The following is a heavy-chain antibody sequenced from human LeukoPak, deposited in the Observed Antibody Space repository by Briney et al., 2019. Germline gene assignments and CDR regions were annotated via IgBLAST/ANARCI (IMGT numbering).Heavy chain of an antibody. CDR2: ISGSGGST. V-gene: IGHV3-23*01. Sequence: GGSLRLSCAASGFTFDDYAMHWVRQAPGKGLEWVSAISGSGGSTYYADSVKGRFTISRDNSKNTLYLQMNSLRAEDTAVYYCAKDSSYYYDSSGYYPEYFQHWGQGTLVTVSS. J-gene: IGHJ1*01. D-gene: IGHD3-22*01. CDR3: AKDSSYYYDSSGYYPEYFQH. CDR1: GFTFDDYA.